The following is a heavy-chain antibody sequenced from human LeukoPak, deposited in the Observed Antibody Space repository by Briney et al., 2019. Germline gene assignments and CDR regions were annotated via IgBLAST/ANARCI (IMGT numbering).Heavy chain of an antibody. V-gene: IGHV4-59*01. J-gene: IGHJ6*02. D-gene: IGHD1-26*01. Sequence: KSSETLSLTCTVSGGSISSYYWSWIRQPPGKGLEWIGYIYYSGSTNYNPSLKSRVTISVDTSKNQFSLKLSSVTAADTAVYYCARISGVGATPYYYYGMDVWGQGTTVTVSS. CDR3: ARISGVGATPYYYYGMDV. CDR1: GGSISSYY. CDR2: IYYSGST.